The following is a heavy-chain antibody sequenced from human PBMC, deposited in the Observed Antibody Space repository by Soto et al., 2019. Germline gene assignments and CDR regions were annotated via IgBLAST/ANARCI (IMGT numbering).Heavy chain of an antibody. CDR1: GGSISSGAYY. Sequence: QVQLQESGPGLVTPSETLSLTCTLSGGSISSGAYYWTWIRQHPGKGLEWIGYISYSGTTSYNPSLKSRLTISIDTQNQFSLKLSSVTAVDTATYYCARQFCGGDCLPPLNLGQGTLVTVSS. D-gene: IGHD2-21*02. CDR2: ISYSGTT. V-gene: IGHV4-31*03. J-gene: IGHJ4*02. CDR3: ARQFCGGDCLPPLN.